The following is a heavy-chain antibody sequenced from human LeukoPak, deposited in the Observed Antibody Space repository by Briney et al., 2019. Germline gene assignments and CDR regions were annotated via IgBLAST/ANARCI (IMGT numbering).Heavy chain of an antibody. J-gene: IGHJ4*02. CDR1: DSSISSYY. CDR3: ARENDYGDSFDY. V-gene: IGHV4-59*12. Sequence: PSETLSLTCTVSDSSISSYYWSWIRQPPGKGLEWIGYIYYSGSTNYNPSLKSRVTMSVDTSKNQFSLKLSSVTAADTAVYYCARENDYGDSFDYWGQGTLVTVSS. D-gene: IGHD4-17*01. CDR2: IYYSGST.